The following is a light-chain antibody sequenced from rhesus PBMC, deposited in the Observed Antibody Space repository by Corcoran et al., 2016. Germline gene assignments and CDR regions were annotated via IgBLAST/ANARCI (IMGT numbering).Light chain of an antibody. CDR2: AAS. J-gene: IGKJ1*01. Sequence: DIQMTQSPSSLSASVGDKVTITCHASQGIGSWLVWYQQKPGKALKPLICAASRLLTGVPLRFSGSGSWTDYTLTISSLQPEDFGTYYCQQYDDLPWTFGQGTKVEIK. CDR3: QQYDDLPWT. V-gene: IGKV1-19*01. CDR1: QGIGSW.